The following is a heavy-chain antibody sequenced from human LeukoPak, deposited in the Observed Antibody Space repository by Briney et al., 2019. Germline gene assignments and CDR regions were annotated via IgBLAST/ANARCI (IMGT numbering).Heavy chain of an antibody. J-gene: IGHJ2*01. CDR3: ARDRGIQLRKPGDRVYFDL. V-gene: IGHV4-34*01. Sequence: SETLSLTCAVYGGSFSGYYWSWIRRPPGKGLEWIGEINHSGSTNYNPSLKSRVTISVDTSKNQFSLKLSSVTAADTAVYYCARDRGIQLRKPGDRVYFDLWGRGTLVTVSS. D-gene: IGHD5-18*01. CDR1: GGSFSGYY. CDR2: INHSGST.